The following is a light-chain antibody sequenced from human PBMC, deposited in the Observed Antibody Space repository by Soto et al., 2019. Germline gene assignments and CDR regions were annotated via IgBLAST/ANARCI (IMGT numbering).Light chain of an antibody. CDR1: SSNIGAGYD. CDR2: GNS. V-gene: IGLV1-40*01. CDR3: QSYDSSLSGWV. J-gene: IGLJ3*02. Sequence: QSVLTQPPSVSGAPGQMVTISCTGSSSNIGAGYDVHWYQQLPGTAPKFLIYGNSNRPSGVPDRFSGSKSGTSASLAITGLQAEDEADYYCQSYDSSLSGWVFGGGTKLTVL.